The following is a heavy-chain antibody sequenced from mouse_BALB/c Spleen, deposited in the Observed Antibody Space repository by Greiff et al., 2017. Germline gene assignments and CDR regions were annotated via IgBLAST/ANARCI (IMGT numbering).Heavy chain of an antibody. D-gene: IGHD1-2*01. J-gene: IGHJ4*01. CDR1: GYAFTNYL. CDR3: ARQAHYYGYGAMDY. V-gene: IGHV1-54*01. CDR2: INPGSGGT. Sequence: QVQLQQSGAELVRPGTSVKVSCKASGYAFTNYLIEWVKQRPGQGLEWIGVINPGSGGTNYNEKFKGKATLTADKSSSTAYMQLSSLTSDDSAVYFCARQAHYYGYGAMDYWGQGTSVTVSS.